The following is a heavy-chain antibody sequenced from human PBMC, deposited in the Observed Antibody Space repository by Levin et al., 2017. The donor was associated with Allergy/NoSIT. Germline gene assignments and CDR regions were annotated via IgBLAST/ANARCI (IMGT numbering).Heavy chain of an antibody. Sequence: KSGGSLRLSCTASGFTFRDYALTWFRRAPGKGLEWVGFIGSEGYGGTTEYAASVKGRFTLSRDESKSIAYLQMNSLKTEDTAVYYCSRVSGFDSSAYLVDWGQGTLVTVSS. V-gene: IGHV3-49*05. CDR1: GFTFRDYA. J-gene: IGHJ4*02. CDR2: IGSEGYGGTT. D-gene: IGHD3-22*01. CDR3: SRVSGFDSSAYLVD.